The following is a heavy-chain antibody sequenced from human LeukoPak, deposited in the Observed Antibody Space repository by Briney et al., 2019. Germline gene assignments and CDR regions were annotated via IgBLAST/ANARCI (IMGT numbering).Heavy chain of an antibody. CDR3: AKSPYGGNSGDFDY. CDR1: GFTFITYS. D-gene: IGHD2-21*02. Sequence: GGSLRLSCAASGFTFITYSMNWVRQAPGKGLEWVSSISSSSSYIYYADSVKGRFTISRDNAKNSLYLQMNSLRAEDTAVYYCAKSPYGGNSGDFDYWGQGILVTVST. J-gene: IGHJ4*02. CDR2: ISSSSSYI. V-gene: IGHV3-21*01.